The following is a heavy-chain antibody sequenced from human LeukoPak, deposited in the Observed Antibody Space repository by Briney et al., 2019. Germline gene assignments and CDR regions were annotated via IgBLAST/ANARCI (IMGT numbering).Heavy chain of an antibody. Sequence: PVKVSCKASGGTFSSYAISWVRQAPGQGLEWMGGIIPIFGTANYAQKFQGRVTITADKSTSTAYMELSSLRSEDTAVYYCTYSSTPSTQNWFDPWGQGTLVTVSS. CDR2: IIPIFGTA. D-gene: IGHD6-13*01. CDR1: GGTFSSYA. V-gene: IGHV1-69*06. J-gene: IGHJ5*02. CDR3: TYSSTPSTQNWFDP.